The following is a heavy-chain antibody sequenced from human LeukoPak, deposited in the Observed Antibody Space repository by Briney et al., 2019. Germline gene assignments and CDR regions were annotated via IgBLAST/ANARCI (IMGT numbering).Heavy chain of an antibody. V-gene: IGHV3-30*03. CDR1: GFIFGNFD. Sequence: PGGSLRLSCSASGFIFGNFDMHWVRQSPGKGLEWVAFVSHYGRPEQFADSVKGRFAISRDNHESTMYLQMDSLTTDDTAMYYCARVNPSPHWHFDFWGRGTLVIVSS. CDR3: ARVNPSPHWHFDF. CDR2: VSHYGRPE. J-gene: IGHJ2*01. D-gene: IGHD6-6*01.